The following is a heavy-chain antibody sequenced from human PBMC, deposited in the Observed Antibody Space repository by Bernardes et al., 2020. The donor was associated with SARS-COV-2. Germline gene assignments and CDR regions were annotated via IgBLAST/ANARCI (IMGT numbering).Heavy chain of an antibody. Sequence: SETLSLTCTVSGGSISSGSYYWSWIRQPAGKGLEWIGRIYTSWSTNYNPSLKSRVTISVDTSKNQFSLKLSSVTAADTAVYYCARSDLNMITFGGAVDYWGQGTLVTVSS. D-gene: IGHD3-16*01. J-gene: IGHJ4*02. CDR1: GGSISSGSYY. CDR2: IYTSWST. CDR3: ARSDLNMITFGGAVDY. V-gene: IGHV4-61*02.